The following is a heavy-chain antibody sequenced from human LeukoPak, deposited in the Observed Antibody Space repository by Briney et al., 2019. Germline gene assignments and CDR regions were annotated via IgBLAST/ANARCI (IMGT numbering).Heavy chain of an antibody. D-gene: IGHD3-22*01. Sequence: SVKVSCKASGGTFSSYAISWVRQAPGQGLEWMGGIIPIFGTANYAQKFQGRVTITTDESTSTAYMELSSLRSEGTAVYYCASTSPRGDSSGYYYVDWGQGTLVTVSS. V-gene: IGHV1-69*05. CDR3: ASTSPRGDSSGYYYVD. CDR1: GGTFSSYA. CDR2: IIPIFGTA. J-gene: IGHJ4*02.